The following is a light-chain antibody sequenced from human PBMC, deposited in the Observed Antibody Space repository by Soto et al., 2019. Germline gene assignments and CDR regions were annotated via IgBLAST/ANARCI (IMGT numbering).Light chain of an antibody. V-gene: IGLV2-23*01. CDR2: EGS. Sequence: QSALTQPASVSGSPGQSITISCTGTSSVVGSDNLVSWYQQHPGKAPKLMIYEGSKRPSGVSNRFSGSKSGNTASLTISGLQAEDEADYYCCSYAGSSTAIFGGGTKLTVL. J-gene: IGLJ2*01. CDR3: CSYAGSSTAI. CDR1: SSVVGSDNL.